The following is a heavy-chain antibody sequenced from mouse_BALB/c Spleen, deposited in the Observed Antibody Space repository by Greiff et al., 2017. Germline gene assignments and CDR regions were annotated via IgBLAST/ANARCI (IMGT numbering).Heavy chain of an antibody. Sequence: VQLQQSGPELVKPGASVKVSCKASGYAFTSYNMYWVKQSHGKSLEWIGYIDPYNGGTSYNQKFKRKATLTVDKSSSTAYMQLSSLTSEDSAVYYCTIPYDYNFDDWGQGTTLTVSS. CDR1: GYAFTSYN. J-gene: IGHJ2*01. CDR2: IDPYNGGT. D-gene: IGHD2-4*01. V-gene: IGHV1S135*01. CDR3: TIPYDYNFDD.